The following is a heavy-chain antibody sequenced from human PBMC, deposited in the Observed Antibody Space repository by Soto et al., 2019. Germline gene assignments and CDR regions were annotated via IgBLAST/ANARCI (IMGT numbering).Heavy chain of an antibody. CDR3: VRENYYYGMDV. CDR1: GFDASVNF. J-gene: IGHJ6*02. CDR2: INNAGTT. V-gene: IGHV3-66*01. Sequence: EVQLVESGGTLVQLGGSLKLSCAASGFDASVNFMTWVRQAPGKGLEWVSSINNAGTTFYADSVKGRFTISRDDSKNTIFLQLNSLRVEDTAMYYCVRENYYYGMDVWGHGTPVTVSS.